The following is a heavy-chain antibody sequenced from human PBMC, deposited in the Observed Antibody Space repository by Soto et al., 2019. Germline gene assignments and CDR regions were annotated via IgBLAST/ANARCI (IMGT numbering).Heavy chain of an antibody. CDR3: ARDPKTSGPQHWAFTYFDS. D-gene: IGHD7-27*01. Sequence: GGSLRLSCAASGFSFSISPMHWVRQAPGKGPEWVALISYDGTNKFYADSVKGRFTISRDNSKSTLYLQVESLRPEDAAVYYCARDPKTSGPQHWAFTYFDSWGQGNLLTVSS. CDR2: ISYDGTNK. CDR1: GFSFSISP. J-gene: IGHJ4*02. V-gene: IGHV3-30-3*01.